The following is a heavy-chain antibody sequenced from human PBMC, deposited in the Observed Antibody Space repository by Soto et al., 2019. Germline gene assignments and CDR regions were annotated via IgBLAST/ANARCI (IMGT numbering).Heavy chain of an antibody. J-gene: IGHJ4*02. Sequence: QVQLVQSGAEVKKPGSSVKVSCKASGGTFSSYTISWVRQAPGQGLEWMGRIIPILGIANYAQKFQGRVTITADKSTSTAYMELSSLRSEDTAVYYCARDIPPEGGSGCSVDYWGQGTLVTVSS. CDR3: ARDIPPEGGSGCSVDY. CDR1: GGTFSSYT. V-gene: IGHV1-69*08. CDR2: IIPILGIA. D-gene: IGHD3-22*01.